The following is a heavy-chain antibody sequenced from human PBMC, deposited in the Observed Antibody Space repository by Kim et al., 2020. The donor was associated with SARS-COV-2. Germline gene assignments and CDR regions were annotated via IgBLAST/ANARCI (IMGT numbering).Heavy chain of an antibody. CDR1: GFTFSSYG. CDR3: AKGITVVTLFDY. V-gene: IGHV3-30*18. D-gene: IGHD2-21*02. Sequence: GGSLRLSCAASGFTFSSYGMHWVRQAPGKGLEWVAVISYDGSNKYYADSVKGRFTISRDNSKNTLYLQMNSLRAEDTAVYYCAKGITVVTLFDYWGQGTLVTVSS. CDR2: ISYDGSNK. J-gene: IGHJ4*02.